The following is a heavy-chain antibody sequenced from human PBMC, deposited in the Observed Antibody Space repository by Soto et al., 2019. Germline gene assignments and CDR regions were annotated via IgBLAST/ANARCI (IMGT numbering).Heavy chain of an antibody. CDR3: VRGVLS. CDR1: GGSISSGGYY. CDR2: IHHSGST. J-gene: IGHJ1*01. Sequence: QVQLQESGPGLVKASQTLSLTCNVSGGSISSGGYYWTWIRQHPGKGLEWIGNIHHSGSTFYNPSLKSRVSISVDKSKNQFSPKLSSVTAADTAVYFCVRGVLSWGQDTLVTVSS. V-gene: IGHV4-31*03. D-gene: IGHD3-10*01.